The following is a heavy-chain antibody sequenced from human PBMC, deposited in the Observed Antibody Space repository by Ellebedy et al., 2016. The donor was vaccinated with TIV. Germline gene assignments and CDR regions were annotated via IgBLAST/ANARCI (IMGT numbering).Heavy chain of an antibody. V-gene: IGHV4-59*01. CDR3: VRSEGYAMDV. Sequence: SETLSLTXTVSGASISTYYWSWIRQPQGKGLEWVGYIYYSGSTNYNPSLKSRVTISVDTSKNQFSLKLSSVTAADSAVYYCVRSEGYAMDVWGQGTTVTVSS. CDR1: GASISTYY. CDR2: IYYSGST. J-gene: IGHJ6*02.